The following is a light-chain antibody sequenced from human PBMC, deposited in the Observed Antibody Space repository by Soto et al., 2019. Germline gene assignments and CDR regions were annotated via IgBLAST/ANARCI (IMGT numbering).Light chain of an antibody. V-gene: IGLV2-23*02. CDR1: TKKIGTSNL. J-gene: IGLJ1*01. CDR3: YTYTGISTSLFV. Sequence: QPPPPFGSPGKLITPPSPGTTKKIGTSNLVSWYQQYPGKAPKLIIFEVTRRPSGISNRFSGSKSGNTASLTISGLQPEDEADYYCYTYTGISTSLFVFGTGTKVTVL. CDR2: EVT.